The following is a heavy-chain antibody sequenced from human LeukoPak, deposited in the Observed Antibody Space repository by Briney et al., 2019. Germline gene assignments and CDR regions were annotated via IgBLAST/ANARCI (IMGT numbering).Heavy chain of an antibody. Sequence: GGSLRLSCAASGFTLSNYWMTWVRQAPGKGLEWVAHINQDGSEEHYMDSVKARFTISRDNAKNSLSLQMNSLRAEDTAVYYCARGGSRGSFWGQGILVTVSS. J-gene: IGHJ4*02. CDR3: ARGGSRGSF. CDR2: INQDGSEE. V-gene: IGHV3-7*01. CDR1: GFTLSNYW. D-gene: IGHD1-26*01.